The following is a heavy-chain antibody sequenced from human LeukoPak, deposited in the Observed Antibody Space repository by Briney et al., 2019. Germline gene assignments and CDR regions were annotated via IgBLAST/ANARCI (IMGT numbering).Heavy chain of an antibody. CDR2: IYHRGNT. CDR3: ARIRMITFGGVIVRTYYSDY. D-gene: IGHD3-16*02. Sequence: PSETLSLTCAVSNYSISSGYYWGWIRQPPGKGLEWIGSIYHRGNTYYNPSLKSRVTISVDTSKNQFSLKLSSVTAADTAVYYCARIRMITFGGVIVRTYYSDYWGQGTLVIVSS. CDR1: NYSISSGYY. J-gene: IGHJ4*02. V-gene: IGHV4-38-2*01.